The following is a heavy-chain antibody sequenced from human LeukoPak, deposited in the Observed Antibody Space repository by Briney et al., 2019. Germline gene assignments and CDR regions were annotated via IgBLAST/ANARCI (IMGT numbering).Heavy chain of an antibody. D-gene: IGHD5-24*01. V-gene: IGHV4-30-2*01. CDR1: GGSISSGGYS. CDR3: ARRRDGYNFDY. J-gene: IGHJ4*02. CDR2: IYHSGST. Sequence: SQTLSLTCAVSGGSISSGGYSWSWIRQPPGKGLEWIGYIYHSGSTYYNPSLKSRVTISVDRSKNQFSLKLSSATAADTAVYYCARRRDGYNFDYWGQGTLVTVSS.